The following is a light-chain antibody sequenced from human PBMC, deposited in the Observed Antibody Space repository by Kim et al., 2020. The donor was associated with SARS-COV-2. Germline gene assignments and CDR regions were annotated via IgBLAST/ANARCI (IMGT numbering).Light chain of an antibody. CDR2: GAS. Sequence: EIVMTQSPATLSVSPGERATLSCRASLSVSSNLAWYQQKPGQAPRLLIYGASTRATGTPARFSGSGSGTEFTLTIGSLQSEDFAVYYCQQYNNWSTFGGGTKVDIK. J-gene: IGKJ4*01. CDR3: QQYNNWST. V-gene: IGKV3-15*01. CDR1: LSVSSN.